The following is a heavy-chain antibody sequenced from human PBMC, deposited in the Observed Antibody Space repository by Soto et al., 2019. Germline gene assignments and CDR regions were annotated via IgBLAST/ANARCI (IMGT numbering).Heavy chain of an antibody. J-gene: IGHJ4*02. Sequence: QVQLVESGGGVVQPGRSLRLSCAPSGFIFSDYGMHWVRQAPGRGLEWVSIVWYDGTTKYYADSVKGRFTISRDNFNNTLYLQMINLRAEDTAVYYWAREGGRRYFLDYWGQGTLVTVS. V-gene: IGHV3-33*01. CDR3: AREGGRRYFLDY. CDR1: GFIFSDYG. CDR2: VWYDGTTK. D-gene: IGHD3-16*02.